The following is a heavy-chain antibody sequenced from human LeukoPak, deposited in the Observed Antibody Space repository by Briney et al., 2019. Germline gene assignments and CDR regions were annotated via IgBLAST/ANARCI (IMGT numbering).Heavy chain of an antibody. CDR1: GYTFTGYY. D-gene: IGHD3-22*01. CDR3: ARTHPRYYYDSSPQNWFDP. V-gene: IGHV1-2*02. CDR2: INPTIGGT. J-gene: IGHJ5*02. Sequence: GASVKVSCKASGYTFTGYYMHWVRQAPDQGLKWMEWINPTIGGTNYAQKFQGRVTMTRDTSISTAYMELSRLRSDDTAVYYCARTHPRYYYDSSPQNWFDPWGQGTLVTVSS.